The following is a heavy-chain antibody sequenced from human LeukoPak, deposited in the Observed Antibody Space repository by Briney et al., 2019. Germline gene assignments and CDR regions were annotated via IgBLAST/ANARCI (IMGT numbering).Heavy chain of an antibody. D-gene: IGHD6-19*01. CDR1: GESFSPYY. V-gene: IGHV4-34*01. CDR2: INHSGSA. Sequence: KASETLSLTCAVYGESFSPYYWSWIRQPPGKGLEWIGEINHSGSANYNPSLKSRATISVDTSKNQFSLKLTTVTAADTAVCYCARVGQWLVPSHSMDVWGKGTTVTVSS. J-gene: IGHJ6*03. CDR3: ARVGQWLVPSHSMDV.